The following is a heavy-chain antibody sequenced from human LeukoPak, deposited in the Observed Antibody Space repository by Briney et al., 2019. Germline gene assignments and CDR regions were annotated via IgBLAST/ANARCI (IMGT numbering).Heavy chain of an antibody. J-gene: IGHJ4*02. D-gene: IGHD3-22*01. V-gene: IGHV3-30*02. CDR1: GFTFSSYG. CDR2: IRYDGSNK. Sequence: GGSLRLSCAASGFTFSSYGMHWVRQAPGKGLEWVAFIRYDGSNKYYADSVKGRFTISRDNSKNTLYLQMNSLRAEDTAVYYCARGYYYYDSSGYYPLYYFDYWGQGTLVTVSS. CDR3: ARGYYYYDSSGYYPLYYFDY.